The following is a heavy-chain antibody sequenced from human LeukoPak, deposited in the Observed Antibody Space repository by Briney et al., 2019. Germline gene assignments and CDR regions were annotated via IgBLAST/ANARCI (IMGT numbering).Heavy chain of an antibody. V-gene: IGHV3-30*02. J-gene: IGHJ5*02. Sequence: SCKASGYTFTGYYMHWVRQAPGKGLEWVAFIRYDGNDKYYADSVKGRFTISRDTSRNTLYLQMNSLRAEDTAVYYCAKDLMRDRWFGESWGQGTLVTVSS. CDR1: GYTFTGYY. CDR2: IRYDGNDK. D-gene: IGHD3-10*01. CDR3: AKDLMRDRWFGES.